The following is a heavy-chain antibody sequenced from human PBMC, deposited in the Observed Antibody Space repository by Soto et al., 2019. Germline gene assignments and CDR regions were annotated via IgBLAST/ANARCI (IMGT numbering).Heavy chain of an antibody. J-gene: IGHJ6*02. D-gene: IGHD3-10*01. Sequence: SETLSLTCPVSGGSLSSYYWSWLRPPAGKGLEWIGRIYTSGSTNYNPSLKSRVTMSVDTSKNQFPLKLSSVTAADTAVYYCARDLGYCGSGSFVDSYGMDVWGQGTTVNVS. V-gene: IGHV4-4*07. CDR1: GGSLSSYY. CDR2: IYTSGST. CDR3: ARDLGYCGSGSFVDSYGMDV.